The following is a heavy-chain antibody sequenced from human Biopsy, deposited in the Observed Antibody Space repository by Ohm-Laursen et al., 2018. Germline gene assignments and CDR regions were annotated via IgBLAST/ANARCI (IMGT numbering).Heavy chain of an antibody. D-gene: IGHD3-22*01. CDR1: GGSIGSFF. Sequence: TLSLPCTVSGGSIGSFFWSWIRQPPGKGLEWIGYIYYSGSTNYNPSLKSRVTISVDTSMNQFSLKLKSVTAADTALYFCARHFYDNFGPTPFDAFDLWGQGTLVTVSA. CDR2: IYYSGST. V-gene: IGHV4-59*12. J-gene: IGHJ3*01. CDR3: ARHFYDNFGPTPFDAFDL.